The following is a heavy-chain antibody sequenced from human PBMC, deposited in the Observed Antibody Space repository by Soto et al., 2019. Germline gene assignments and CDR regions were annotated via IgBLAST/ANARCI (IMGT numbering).Heavy chain of an antibody. J-gene: IGHJ4*02. D-gene: IGHD1-26*01. V-gene: IGHV1-69*13. CDR1: GYTFTTHG. Sequence: SVKVSCKASGYTFTTHGISWVRQAPGQGLEWMGGIIPIFGTANYAQKFQGRVTIIADESTSTAYMELSSLRSEDTAVYYCARDLAKGGGSAGFDYWGQGTLVTVSS. CDR2: IIPIFGTA. CDR3: ARDLAKGGGSAGFDY.